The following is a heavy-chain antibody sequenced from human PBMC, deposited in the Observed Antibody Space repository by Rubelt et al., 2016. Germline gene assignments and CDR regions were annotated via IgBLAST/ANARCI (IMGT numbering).Heavy chain of an antibody. CDR2: INPNSGGT. V-gene: IGHV1-2*02. Sequence: QVQLVQSGAEVKKPGASVKVSCKASGYTFTGYYMHWVRQAPGQGLEWMGWINPNSGGTNYAQKCQGRVTMTRDPSISTADMELSRLRSDDTAVYYCARFAIGGHSSGYLFDYWGQGTLVTVSS. CDR1: GYTFTGYY. D-gene: IGHD3-22*01. CDR3: ARFAIGGHSSGYLFDY. J-gene: IGHJ4*02.